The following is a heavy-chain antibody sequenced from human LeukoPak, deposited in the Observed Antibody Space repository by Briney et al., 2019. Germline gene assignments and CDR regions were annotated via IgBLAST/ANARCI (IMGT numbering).Heavy chain of an antibody. Sequence: ASVKVSCKASGYTFTGYYMHWVRQAPGQGLEWMGWINPNSGGTNYGQKFQGRVTMTRDTSISTAYMELSRLRSDDTAVYYCARDMKEGSYWYFDLWGRGTLVTVSS. CDR3: ARDMKEGSYWYFDL. J-gene: IGHJ2*01. CDR1: GYTFTGYY. V-gene: IGHV1-2*02. CDR2: INPNSGGT. D-gene: IGHD3-10*01.